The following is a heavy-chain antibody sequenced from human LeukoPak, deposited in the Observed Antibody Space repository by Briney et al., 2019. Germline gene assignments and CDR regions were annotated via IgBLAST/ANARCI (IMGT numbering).Heavy chain of an antibody. D-gene: IGHD1-1*01. V-gene: IGHV4-34*01. CDR1: GGSFSSYY. CDR2: INHSGST. J-gene: IGHJ2*01. Sequence: SETLSLTCAVYGGSFSSYYWSWIRQPPGKGLEWIGEINHSGSTNYNPSLKSRVTISVDTSKNQFSLKLSSVTAADTAVYYCARRWILQRSIPWYFDLWGRGTLVTVSS. CDR3: ARRWILQRSIPWYFDL.